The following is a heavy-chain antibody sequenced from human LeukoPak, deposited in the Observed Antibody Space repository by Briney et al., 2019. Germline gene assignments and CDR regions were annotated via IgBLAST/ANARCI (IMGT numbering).Heavy chain of an antibody. J-gene: IGHJ4*02. CDR3: ARGPYTSGHYFDY. Sequence: PGGSLRLSCAASGFTFSNYKMNWVRQAPGKGLEWVSYISSSSTTIYYADSVKGRFTISRDNARNSLYLQMNSLRAEDTAVYYCARGPYTSGHYFDYWGQGTLATVSS. D-gene: IGHD6-19*01. CDR2: ISSSSTTI. V-gene: IGHV3-48*04. CDR1: GFTFSNYK.